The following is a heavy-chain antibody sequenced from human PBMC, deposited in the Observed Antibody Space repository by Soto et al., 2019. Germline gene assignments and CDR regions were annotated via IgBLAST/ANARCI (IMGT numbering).Heavy chain of an antibody. CDR2: IRNKANSYAT. V-gene: IGHV3-72*01. J-gene: IGHJ5*01. CDR1: GFSFSDHY. CDR3: ARVPLVASAAAPRGWFES. D-gene: IGHD2-15*01. Sequence: EMQLVESGGDLVQPGGSLRLSCAASGFSFSDHYMDWVRQAPGKGLEWVGRIRNKANSYATEYAASVKGRFTISRDDSKNSLYLQKNSLKTEDTAVYYCARVPLVASAAAPRGWFESWGQGTLVTVSS.